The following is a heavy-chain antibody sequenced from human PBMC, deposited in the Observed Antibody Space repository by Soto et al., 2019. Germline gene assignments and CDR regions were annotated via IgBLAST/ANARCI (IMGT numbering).Heavy chain of an antibody. Sequence: QVQLQESGPGLVKPSETLSLTCTVSGGSISSYYWSWIRQPPGKGLEWIGFIFYSGSTSYNPSLKSRVTISIDPSEYPFSLKLNSVTATVTAVYYGASRIVDPVLSFPSWGQGTLVAASS. D-gene: IGHD2-15*01. CDR3: ASRIVDPVLSFPS. CDR2: IFYSGST. J-gene: IGHJ5*02. CDR1: GGSISSYY. V-gene: IGHV4-59*01.